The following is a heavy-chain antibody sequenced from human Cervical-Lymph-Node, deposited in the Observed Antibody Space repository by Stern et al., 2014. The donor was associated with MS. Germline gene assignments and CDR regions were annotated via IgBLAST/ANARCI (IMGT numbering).Heavy chain of an antibody. CDR3: VRDRHGAGDH. V-gene: IGHV3-72*01. CDR1: GFIFSDHF. Sequence: EVQLVESGGGWVQPGGSLRLSCAASGFIFSDHFMDWFRQAPGKGLEWVGRVRNKDNGYSTEYAASVRVRFTVSRDDSKNSLYLQMNSLETEDTAVYYCVRDRHGAGDHWGQGTLVTVSS. D-gene: IGHD4-17*01. J-gene: IGHJ4*02. CDR2: VRNKDNGYST.